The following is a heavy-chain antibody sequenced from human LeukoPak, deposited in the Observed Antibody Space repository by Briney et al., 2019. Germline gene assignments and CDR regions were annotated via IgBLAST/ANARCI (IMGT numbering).Heavy chain of an antibody. V-gene: IGHV3-23*01. Sequence: GGSLRLSCAASKLSLTTFSMGWVRQAPGKELEWVSGITASGDRTHYSDSVKGRFTISRDNSKSTLYLQMNSLRADDSATYFCAKDLRGPAAGTWYFDLWGRGTLVTVSS. J-gene: IGHJ2*01. D-gene: IGHD6-13*01. CDR3: AKDLRGPAAGTWYFDL. CDR1: KLSLTTFS. CDR2: ITASGDRT.